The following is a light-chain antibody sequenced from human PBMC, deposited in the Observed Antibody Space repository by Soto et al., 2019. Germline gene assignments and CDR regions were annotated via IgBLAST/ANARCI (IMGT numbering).Light chain of an antibody. CDR1: QSVLYSSSNRNY. Sequence: DIVMTQSPDSLAVSLGERATINCKSSQSVLYSSSNRNYLAWYQQKTGQPSKLLIYWASTRESGVPDRFSGSGSGIDFTLTISSLQAEDVAVYYCQQYYTTTPTFGQGTKLEIK. V-gene: IGKV4-1*01. J-gene: IGKJ2*01. CDR2: WAS. CDR3: QQYYTTTPT.